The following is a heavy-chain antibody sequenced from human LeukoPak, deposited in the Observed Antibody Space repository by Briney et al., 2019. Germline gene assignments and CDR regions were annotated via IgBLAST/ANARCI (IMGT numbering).Heavy chain of an antibody. CDR1: GGSISSYY. Sequence: SETLSLTCTVSGGSISSYYWSWIRQPPGEGLEWIGYIYYSGSTYYNPSLKSRVTISVDTSKNQFSLKLSSVTAAYTAVYYCAGYCGGDCYPPNWYFDLWGRGTLVTVSS. D-gene: IGHD2-21*02. CDR2: IYYSGST. J-gene: IGHJ2*01. CDR3: AGYCGGDCYPPNWYFDL. V-gene: IGHV4-59*06.